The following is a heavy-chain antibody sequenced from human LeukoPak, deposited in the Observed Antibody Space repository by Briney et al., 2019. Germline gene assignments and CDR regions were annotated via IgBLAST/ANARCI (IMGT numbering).Heavy chain of an antibody. CDR2: ISAYNGNT. CDR3: ARDQGAVRYIAVAGPYFDY. J-gene: IGHJ4*02. Sequence: ASVKVSCKASGYTFTSYGIRWVRQAPGQGLEWMGWISAYNGNTNYAQKLQGRVTMTTDTSTSTAYMELRSLRSDDTAVYYCARDQGAVRYIAVAGPYFDYWGQGTLVTVSS. D-gene: IGHD6-19*01. CDR1: GYTFTSYG. V-gene: IGHV1-18*01.